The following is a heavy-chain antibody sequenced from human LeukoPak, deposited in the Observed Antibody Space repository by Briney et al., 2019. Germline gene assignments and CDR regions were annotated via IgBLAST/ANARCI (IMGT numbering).Heavy chain of an antibody. CDR2: IWYDGTFK. V-gene: IGHV3-30*02. J-gene: IGHJ4*02. Sequence: PGGSLRLSCAASGFTFSSYGMHWVRQAPGKGLEWVAVIWYDGTFKYYADSVKGRFTISRDNSRDTLYLQMNSLRAEDTAVYYCAKVADYYDSSGRFTYYFDYWGQGTLATVSS. CDR3: AKVADYYDSSGRFTYYFDY. D-gene: IGHD3-22*01. CDR1: GFTFSSYG.